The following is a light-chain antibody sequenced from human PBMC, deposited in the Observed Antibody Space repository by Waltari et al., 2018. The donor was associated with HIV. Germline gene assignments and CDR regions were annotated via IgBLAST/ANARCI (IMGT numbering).Light chain of an antibody. V-gene: IGLV1-47*01. CDR3: AAWDDSLSGPHYV. CDR1: SSNIGSTY. J-gene: IGLJ1*01. CDR2: RNN. Sequence: QSVLTQPPSASGTPGQRVTISCSGSSSNIGSTYVYWYQQLPGTAPKLLIYRNNQRPSGVPDRFSGSKSGTSASLAISGLRSEDEADYYCAAWDDSLSGPHYVFGTGTKVTVL.